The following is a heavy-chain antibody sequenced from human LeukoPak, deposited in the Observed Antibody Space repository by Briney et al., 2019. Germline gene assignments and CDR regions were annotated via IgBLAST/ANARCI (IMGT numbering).Heavy chain of an antibody. CDR2: IIPIFGTA. J-gene: IGHJ3*02. D-gene: IGHD6-13*01. CDR1: GGTFSSYA. Sequence: SVKVSCKASGGTFSSYAISWVRQAPGQGLEWMGGIIPIFGTANYAQKFQGRVTITTDESTSTAYMELSSLRSEDTAVYYCARSYSSPRIGAFDIWGQGTMVTVSS. V-gene: IGHV1-69*05. CDR3: ARSYSSPRIGAFDI.